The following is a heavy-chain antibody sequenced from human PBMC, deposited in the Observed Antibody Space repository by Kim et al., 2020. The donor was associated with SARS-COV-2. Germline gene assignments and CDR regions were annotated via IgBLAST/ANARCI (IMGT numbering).Heavy chain of an antibody. J-gene: IGHJ4*02. Sequence: GGSLRLSCAASGFTFSTYAMSWVRQAPGKGLEWVSTISASGGSTYYPDSVKGRFTISRDNSKNTLYLQMNSLRAEDTAVYYCAKYRGDGYNLPFEYWGQGTLVTVSS. CDR3: AKYRGDGYNLPFEY. CDR1: GFTFSTYA. D-gene: IGHD5-12*01. V-gene: IGHV3-23*01. CDR2: ISASGGST.